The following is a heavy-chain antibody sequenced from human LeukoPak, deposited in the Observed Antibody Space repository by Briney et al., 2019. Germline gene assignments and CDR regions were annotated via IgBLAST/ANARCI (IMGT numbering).Heavy chain of an antibody. CDR1: GYTFTSYG. J-gene: IGHJ4*02. Sequence: GASVNVSCKASGYTFTSYGISWVRQAPGQGLEWMGWISAYNGNTHYAQKPQGRVTMTTDTSTSTAYMELRSLRSDDTAVYYCARDIASIAAAGMKDYWGQGTLVTVSS. D-gene: IGHD6-13*01. CDR2: ISAYNGNT. V-gene: IGHV1-18*01. CDR3: ARDIASIAAAGMKDY.